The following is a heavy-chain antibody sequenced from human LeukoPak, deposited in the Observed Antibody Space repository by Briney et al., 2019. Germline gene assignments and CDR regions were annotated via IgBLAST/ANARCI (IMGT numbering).Heavy chain of an antibody. D-gene: IGHD5-12*01. CDR2: INSDGSST. J-gene: IGHJ1*01. CDR3: ARGDGYAQRD. CDR1: GFTFSSYW. V-gene: IGHV3-74*01. Sequence: PGGSLRLSCAASGFTFSSYWMHWVRQAPGKGLVWVSRINSDGSSTSYADSVKGRLTISRDNAKNTLYLQMNSLRVEDTAVYYCARGDGYAQRDWGQGTLVTVPS.